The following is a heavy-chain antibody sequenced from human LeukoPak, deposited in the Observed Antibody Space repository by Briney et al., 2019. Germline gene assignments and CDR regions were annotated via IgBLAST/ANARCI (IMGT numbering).Heavy chain of an antibody. Sequence: PGGPLRLSCAASGFTFSSYSMNWVRQAPGKGLEWVAVISYDGSNKYYADSVKGRFTISRDNSKNTLYLQMNSLRAEDTAVYYCAKDWHYCSGGSCYSSDAFDIWGQGTMIAVSS. CDR1: GFTFSSYS. J-gene: IGHJ3*02. CDR3: AKDWHYCSGGSCYSSDAFDI. V-gene: IGHV3-30*18. CDR2: ISYDGSNK. D-gene: IGHD2-15*01.